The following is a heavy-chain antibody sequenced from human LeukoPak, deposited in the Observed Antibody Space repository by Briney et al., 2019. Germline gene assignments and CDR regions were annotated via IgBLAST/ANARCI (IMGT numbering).Heavy chain of an antibody. D-gene: IGHD4-17*01. J-gene: IGHJ4*02. CDR2: ISGSGGST. Sequence: PGGSLRLSCAASGFTFSSYAMSWVRQAPGKGLEWVSAISGSGGSTYYADSVKGRFTISRDNSKNTLYLQMNSLRAEDTAVYYCAKEGLEGYGDSNYFDYWGQGTLVTVSS. V-gene: IGHV3-23*01. CDR3: AKEGLEGYGDSNYFDY. CDR1: GFTFSSYA.